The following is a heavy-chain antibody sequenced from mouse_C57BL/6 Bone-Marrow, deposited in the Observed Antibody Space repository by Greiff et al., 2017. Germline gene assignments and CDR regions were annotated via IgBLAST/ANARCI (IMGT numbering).Heavy chain of an antibody. V-gene: IGHV1-55*01. CDR2: IYPGSGST. J-gene: IGHJ2*01. CDR3: ASGGLYSNYFDY. Sequence: QVQLQQPGAELVKPGASVKMSCKASGYTFTSYWITWVKQRPGQGLEWIGDIYPGSGSTNYNEKFKSKATLTVDTSSSTAYMQLSSLTSEDSAVYYGASGGLYSNYFDYWGQGTTLTVSS. CDR1: GYTFTSYW. D-gene: IGHD2-5*01.